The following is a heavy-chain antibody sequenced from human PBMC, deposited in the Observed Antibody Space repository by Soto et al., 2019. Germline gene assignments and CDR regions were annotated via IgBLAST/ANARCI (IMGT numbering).Heavy chain of an antibody. CDR2: ISWNSGSI. D-gene: IGHD6-19*01. Sequence: EVQLVESGGGLVQPGRSLRLSCAASGFTFDDYAMHWVRQAPGKGLEWVSGISWNSGSIGYADSVKGRFTISRDNAKNSLYLQMNSLRAEDTALYYCAKVGPRIAVAGEFDYWGQGTLVTVSS. V-gene: IGHV3-9*01. CDR3: AKVGPRIAVAGEFDY. J-gene: IGHJ4*02. CDR1: GFTFDDYA.